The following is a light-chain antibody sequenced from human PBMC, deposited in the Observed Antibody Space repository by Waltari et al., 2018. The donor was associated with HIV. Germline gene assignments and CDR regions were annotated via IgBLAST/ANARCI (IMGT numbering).Light chain of an antibody. Sequence: QSALTQPASVSGSPGQSITISCTGTSSDVGAYIYVSWYQQHPGKAPKLMIYDVINRPSGVSNRFSGSKSGNTASLTSSGLKAEGEADYYCSSHTSSSPWVFGGGTKVTVL. V-gene: IGLV2-14*03. CDR1: SSDVGAYIY. J-gene: IGLJ3*02. CDR3: SSHTSSSPWV. CDR2: DVI.